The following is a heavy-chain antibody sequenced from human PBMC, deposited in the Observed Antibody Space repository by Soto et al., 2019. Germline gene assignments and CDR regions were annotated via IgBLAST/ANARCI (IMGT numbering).Heavy chain of an antibody. CDR2: IYYSGST. D-gene: IGHD6-13*01. V-gene: IGHV4-59*01. CDR1: GGSISNYY. J-gene: IGHJ4*02. Sequence: NPSETLSLTCTVSGGSISNYYWSWIRQPPGKGPEWIGYIYYSGSTNYNPSLKSRVTISVDTSKNQFSLKLNSVTAADTAVYYCARESSSWSRGKFDYWGQGTLVTVSS. CDR3: ARESSSWSRGKFDY.